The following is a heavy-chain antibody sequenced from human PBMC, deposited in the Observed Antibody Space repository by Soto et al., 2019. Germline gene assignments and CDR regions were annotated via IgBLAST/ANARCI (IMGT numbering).Heavy chain of an antibody. CDR1: GFTFSSYA. CDR2: ISYDGSNK. V-gene: IGHV3-30-3*01. J-gene: IGHJ4*02. D-gene: IGHD4-17*01. Sequence: QVQLVESGGGVVQPGRSLRLSCAASGFTFSSYAMHWVRQAPGKGLEWAAVISYDGSNKYYADSVKGRFTISRDNSKNTLYLQMNSLRAEDTAVYYCARDLDYGFDYWGQGTLVTVSS. CDR3: ARDLDYGFDY.